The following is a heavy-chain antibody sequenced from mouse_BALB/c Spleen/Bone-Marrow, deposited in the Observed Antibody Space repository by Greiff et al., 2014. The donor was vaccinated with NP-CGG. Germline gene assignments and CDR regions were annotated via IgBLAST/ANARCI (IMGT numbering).Heavy chain of an antibody. Sequence: VQLVESGAELVRPGSSVKISCKASGYAFSSYWMNWVKQRPGQGLEWIRQIYPGDGDTNYNGKFKGKATLTADKSSSTAYMQLSSLTSEDSAVYFCARVRNWADYWGQGTTLTVSS. V-gene: IGHV1-80*01. J-gene: IGHJ2*01. D-gene: IGHD4-1*01. CDR2: IYPGDGDT. CDR1: GYAFSSYW. CDR3: ARVRNWADY.